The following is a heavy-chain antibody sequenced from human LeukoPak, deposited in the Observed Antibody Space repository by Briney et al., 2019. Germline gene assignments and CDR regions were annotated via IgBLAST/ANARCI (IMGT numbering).Heavy chain of an antibody. D-gene: IGHD3-3*01. V-gene: IGHV3-7*01. CDR1: GFTFSSYW. CDR3: ARDLPSYDFWSGYWETGFDY. CDR2: IKQDGSEK. J-gene: IGHJ4*02. Sequence: GGSLRLSCAASGFTFSSYWMSWVRQAPGKGLEWVANIKQDGSEKYYVDSVKGRFTISRDNAKNSLYLQMNSLRAEDTAVYYCARDLPSYDFWSGYWETGFDYWGQGTLVTVSS.